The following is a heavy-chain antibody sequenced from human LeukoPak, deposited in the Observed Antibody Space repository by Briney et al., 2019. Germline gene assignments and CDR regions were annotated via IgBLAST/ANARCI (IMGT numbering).Heavy chain of an antibody. CDR2: INPNSGGT. CDR3: AISRQLVRSRYFDY. V-gene: IGHV1-2*02. J-gene: IGHJ4*02. Sequence: GASVKVSCKASGYTFTGYYMHWVRQAPGQGLEWMGWINPNSGGTNYAQKFQGRVTMTRDTSISTAYMELSRLRSDDTAVYYCAISRQLVRSRYFDYWGQGTLVTVSS. D-gene: IGHD6-6*01. CDR1: GYTFTGYY.